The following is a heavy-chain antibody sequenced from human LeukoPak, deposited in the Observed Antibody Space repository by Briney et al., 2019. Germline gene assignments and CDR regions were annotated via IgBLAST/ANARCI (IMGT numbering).Heavy chain of an antibody. CDR3: AREEYFQDSNGYSYYFHS. V-gene: IGHV4-4*07. J-gene: IGHJ4*02. Sequence: SETLSLTCTVSGGSIGWDYWSWIRQSAGKGLERIGRIYKSGSTNYNPSFRSRVTMSVDTSKNQFSLNVTSVTAADTAVYYCAREEYFQDSNGYSYYFHSWGQGSLVTVSS. D-gene: IGHD3-22*01. CDR1: GGSIGWDY. CDR2: IYKSGST.